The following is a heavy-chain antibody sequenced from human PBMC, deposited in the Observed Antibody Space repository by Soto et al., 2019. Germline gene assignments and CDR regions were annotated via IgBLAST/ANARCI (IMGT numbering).Heavy chain of an antibody. J-gene: IGHJ5*02. D-gene: IGHD1-1*01. Sequence: PSETLSLTCTVSGGSISSYYWGWIRQPPGKGLERIGNIYSTGSTDYNPSLKSRVMISVDTARKQFSPKLRSVTAADTAVYYCVRDGTKNLRHWFDPWGQGISVTASS. CDR3: VRDGTKNLRHWFDP. CDR2: IYSTGST. CDR1: GGSISSYY. V-gene: IGHV4-59*12.